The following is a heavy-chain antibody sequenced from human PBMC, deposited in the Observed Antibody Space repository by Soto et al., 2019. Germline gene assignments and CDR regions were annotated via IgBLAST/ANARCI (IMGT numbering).Heavy chain of an antibody. Sequence: SSETLSLTCTVSGGSISSYYWSWIRQPPGKGLEWIGYIYYSGSTNYNPPLKSRVTISVDTSQNQFSLKLSPVTAADTAVYYCARGAPTKKFDYWGQGTLVTVSS. V-gene: IGHV4-59*01. CDR3: ARGAPTKKFDY. D-gene: IGHD2-2*01. CDR1: GGSISSYY. CDR2: IYYSGST. J-gene: IGHJ4*02.